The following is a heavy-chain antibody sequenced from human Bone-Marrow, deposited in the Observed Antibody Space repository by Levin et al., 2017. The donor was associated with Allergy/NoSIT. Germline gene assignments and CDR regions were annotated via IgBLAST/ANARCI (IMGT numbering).Heavy chain of an antibody. J-gene: IGHJ4*02. CDR2: IYSGGST. D-gene: IGHD5-18*01. V-gene: IGHV3-53*01. CDR3: ARGSPAMVSVDTYFPFDY. Sequence: GESLKISCAASGFTVSSNYMSWVRQAPGKGLEWVSVIYSGGSTYYADSVKGRFTISRDNSKNTLYLQMNSLRAEDTAVYYCARGSPAMVSVDTYFPFDYWGQGTLVTVSS. CDR1: GFTVSSNY.